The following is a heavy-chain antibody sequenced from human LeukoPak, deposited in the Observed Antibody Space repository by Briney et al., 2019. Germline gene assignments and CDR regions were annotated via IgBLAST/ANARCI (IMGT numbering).Heavy chain of an antibody. D-gene: IGHD2-2*01. CDR3: ARGDWSSISCIGFDY. CDR2: IYYSGST. J-gene: IGHJ4*02. Sequence: SETLSLTCTVSGGSISNYYWSWIRQPPGKGLEWIGYIYYSGSTNYNPSLKSRVTISVDTSKNQFPLKLSSVTAADTAVYYCARGDWSSISCIGFDYWGQGALVTVSS. V-gene: IGHV4-59*01. CDR1: GGSISNYY.